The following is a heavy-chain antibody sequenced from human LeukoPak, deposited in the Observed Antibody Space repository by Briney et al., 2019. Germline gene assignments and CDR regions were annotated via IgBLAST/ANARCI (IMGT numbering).Heavy chain of an antibody. V-gene: IGHV1-2*02. D-gene: IGHD2-21*02. CDR1: GYTFTGYY. CDR3: AREAGTAYDY. CDR2: INPNSGGT. J-gene: IGHJ4*02. Sequence: ASVKVSCKASGYTFTGYYMHWVRQAPGQGLEWMGWINPNSGGTNYAQKFQGRVTITADKSTSTAYMELSSLRSEDTAVYYCAREAGTAYDYWGQGTLVTVSS.